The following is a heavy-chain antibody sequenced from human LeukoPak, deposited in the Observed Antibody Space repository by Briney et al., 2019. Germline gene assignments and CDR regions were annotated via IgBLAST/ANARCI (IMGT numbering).Heavy chain of an antibody. CDR2: ISDSGTYV. CDR3: ARDKYSSGQADY. Sequence: PGGSLRLSCAASGFTFSTYNMNWVRQAPGKGLEWVSSISDSGTYVYYADSVKGRFTISRDNAKNSLYLQMNSLRAEDTAVYYCARDKYSSGQADYWGQGTLVTVSS. D-gene: IGHD6-19*01. CDR1: GFTFSTYN. V-gene: IGHV3-21*01. J-gene: IGHJ4*02.